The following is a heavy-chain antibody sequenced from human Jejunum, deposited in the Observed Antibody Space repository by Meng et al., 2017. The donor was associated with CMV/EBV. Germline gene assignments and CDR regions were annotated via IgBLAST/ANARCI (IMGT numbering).Heavy chain of an antibody. J-gene: IGHJ4*02. CDR2: SNCYTSGT. CDR1: GSTLPVVF. Sequence: LLVQSGPEGMQPEDFFMISCTTSGSTLPVVFLPWVRQAPGAGLEWLETSNCYTSGTAYARKFPGRIPLTRDTSTTTVYMDLGSLGSDDTAFYYCAREKSPGHFDYFGQGTLVTVSS. V-gene: IGHV1-46*01. CDR3: AREKSPGHFDY.